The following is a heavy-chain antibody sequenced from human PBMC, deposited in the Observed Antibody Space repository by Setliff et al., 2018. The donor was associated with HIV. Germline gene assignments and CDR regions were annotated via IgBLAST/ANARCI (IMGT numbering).Heavy chain of an antibody. CDR3: AKDRHSSSWYGSGFDP. D-gene: IGHD3-22*01. CDR2: IWSDGSDK. Sequence: LSLTCAVYDVSFSSYSMNWVRQAPGKGLEWVAVIWSDGSDKYYADSVKGRFTISRDNSKNTLYLQMNSLRAEDTAVYYCAKDRHSSSWYGSGFDPWGQGTLVTV. V-gene: IGHV3-30*18. CDR1: DVSFSSYS. J-gene: IGHJ5*02.